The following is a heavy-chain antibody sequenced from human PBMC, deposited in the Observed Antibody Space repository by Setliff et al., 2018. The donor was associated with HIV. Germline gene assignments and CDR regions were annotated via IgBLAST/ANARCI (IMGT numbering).Heavy chain of an antibody. V-gene: IGHV4-59*12. CDR3: AQESPTTGYYYYMDV. CDR1: GGSISSYY. CDR2: IYHSGST. J-gene: IGHJ6*03. Sequence: ASETLSLTCTVSGGSISSYYWSWIRQPPGKGLEWIGKIYHSGSTNFNPSLQSRVTISVDKSKNQFSLHLTSVTAADTGVYYCAQESPTTGYYYYMDVWGKGTTVTVSS.